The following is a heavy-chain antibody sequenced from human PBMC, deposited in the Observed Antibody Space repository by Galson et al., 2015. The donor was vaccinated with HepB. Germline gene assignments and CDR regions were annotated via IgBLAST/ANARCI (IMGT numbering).Heavy chain of an antibody. J-gene: IGHJ4*02. CDR1: DYTFTRFG. CDR2: ISVYNGKT. CDR3: AKGGMATIGGPTFDS. V-gene: IGHV1-18*01. D-gene: IGHD5-24*01. Sequence: SVKVSCKASDYTFTRFGISWVRQAPGQGLEWMGWISVYNGKTDYAQKFQGRVTMTADTSTSLTITAYMELRSLIPDDTAVYYCAKGGMATIGGPTFDSWGQGTLVTVSS.